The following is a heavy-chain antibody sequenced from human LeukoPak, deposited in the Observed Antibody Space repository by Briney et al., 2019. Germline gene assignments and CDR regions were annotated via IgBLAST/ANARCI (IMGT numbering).Heavy chain of an antibody. CDR2: ISYDGSNK. CDR1: GFTFSSYA. CDR3: AREALWFGDLGAFDI. D-gene: IGHD3-10*01. J-gene: IGHJ3*02. V-gene: IGHV3-30-3*01. Sequence: QPGGSLRLSCAASGFTFSSYAMHWVRQAPGKGLEWVAVISYDGSNKYYADSVKGRFTISRDNSKNTLYLQMNSLRAEDTAVYYCAREALWFGDLGAFDIWGQGTMVTVSS.